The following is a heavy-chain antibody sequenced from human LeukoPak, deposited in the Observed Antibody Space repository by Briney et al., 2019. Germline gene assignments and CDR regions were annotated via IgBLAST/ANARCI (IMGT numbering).Heavy chain of an antibody. CDR2: SSSDGTTK. Sequence: TGGSLRLSCAASGFTFSSYVLHWVRQAPGEGLEWVALSSSDGTTKYNADSVRGRFSISRDDSKNTLYLQMDSLRPEDTAVYYCVRGICGEGSVAFEIWGQGTMVTVS. CDR3: VRGICGEGSVAFEI. V-gene: IGHV3-30*04. J-gene: IGHJ3*02. D-gene: IGHD3-3*02. CDR1: GFTFSSYV.